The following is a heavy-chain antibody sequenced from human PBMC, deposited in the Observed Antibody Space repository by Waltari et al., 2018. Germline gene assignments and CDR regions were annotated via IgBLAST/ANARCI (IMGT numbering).Heavy chain of an antibody. CDR3: ARGVGSDWEGFDP. CDR1: GGSISGFY. D-gene: IGHD2-21*02. V-gene: IGHV4-59*01. CDR2: IDSTGSH. Sequence: VQLQESGPSLLKPSDILSLICTVSGGSISGFYWSWVRQPPGKGMDWIVYIDSTGSHNFNPSLKSRVTTAVDPSKNPFSLQLSAVTPAHTAFYYCARGVGSDWEGFDPWGQGTLVTVSS. J-gene: IGHJ5*02.